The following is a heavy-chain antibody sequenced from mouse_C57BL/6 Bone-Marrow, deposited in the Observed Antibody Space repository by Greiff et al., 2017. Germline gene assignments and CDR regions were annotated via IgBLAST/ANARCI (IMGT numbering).Heavy chain of an antibody. D-gene: IGHD5-1*01. CDR1: GYTFTSYW. V-gene: IGHV1-61*01. J-gene: IGHJ1*03. Sequence: QVQLQQPGAELVRPGSSVKLSCKASGYTFTSYWMDWVKQRPGQGLEWIGNIYPSDSETHYNQKFKDKATLTVDKSSSTAYMQLSSLTSEDSAVYYCASYLPYWYFDVWGTGTTVTVSS. CDR2: IYPSDSET. CDR3: ASYLPYWYFDV.